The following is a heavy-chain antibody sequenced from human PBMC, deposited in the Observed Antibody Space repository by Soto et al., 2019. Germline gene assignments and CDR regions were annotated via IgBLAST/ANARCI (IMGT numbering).Heavy chain of an antibody. D-gene: IGHD2-2*01. J-gene: IGHJ4*02. CDR2: ISSNGGST. Sequence: FLRLSCSASGFTFSSYAMHWVRPAPGKGLEYVSAISSNGGSTYYADSVKGRFTISRDNSKNTLYLQISSLRAEDAAVYYCVKDRGYCSSTSCYPLFDYWGQGTLVTAPQ. CDR1: GFTFSSYA. CDR3: VKDRGYCSSTSCYPLFDY. V-gene: IGHV3-64D*06.